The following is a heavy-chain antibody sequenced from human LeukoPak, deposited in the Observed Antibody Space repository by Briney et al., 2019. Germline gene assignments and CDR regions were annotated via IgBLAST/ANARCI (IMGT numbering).Heavy chain of an antibody. CDR3: ARLAGYSSR. CDR1: GGSISSSSYY. Sequence: SETLSLTCIVSGGSISSSSYYWGWIRQPPGKGLEWIGSIYYSGSTYYNPSLKSRVTISVDTSKNQFSLKLSSVTAADTAVYYCARLAGYSSRWGQGTLVTVSS. V-gene: IGHV4-39*01. CDR2: IYYSGST. D-gene: IGHD6-13*01. J-gene: IGHJ4*02.